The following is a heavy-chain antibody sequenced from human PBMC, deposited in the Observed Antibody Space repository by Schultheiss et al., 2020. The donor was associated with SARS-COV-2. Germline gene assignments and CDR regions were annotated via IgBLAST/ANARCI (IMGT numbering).Heavy chain of an antibody. D-gene: IGHD3-22*01. J-gene: IGHJ3*02. V-gene: IGHV3-23*01. CDR2: ISGSGGST. CDR1: GFTFSNAW. CDR3: ARVGMIVDAFDI. Sequence: GGSLRLSCAASGFTFSNAWMSWVRQAPGKGLEWVSAISGSGGSTYYADSVKGRFTISRDNSKNTLYLQMNSLRAEDTAVYYCARVGMIVDAFDIWGQGTMVTVSS.